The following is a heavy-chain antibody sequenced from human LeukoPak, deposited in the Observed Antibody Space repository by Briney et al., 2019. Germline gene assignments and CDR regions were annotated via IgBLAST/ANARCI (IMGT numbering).Heavy chain of an antibody. V-gene: IGHV4-59*01. J-gene: IGHJ3*02. Sequence: SETLSLTCTISGGSISSYYWSWIRQPPGKGLEWIGYSHYSGNINYNPSLKSRVPISVDTSKNQFSLTLRSVPAADTAVYYCARSASSNSRSAFDIWGQGTMVTVSS. CDR1: GGSISSYY. D-gene: IGHD6-6*01. CDR2: SHYSGNI. CDR3: ARSASSNSRSAFDI.